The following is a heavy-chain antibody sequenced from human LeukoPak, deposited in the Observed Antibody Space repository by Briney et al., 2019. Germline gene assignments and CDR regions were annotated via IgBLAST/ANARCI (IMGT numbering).Heavy chain of an antibody. Sequence: ASETLSLTCAVYGGSFSGYYWSWIRQPPGKGLEWIGEINHSGSTNYNPSLKSRVTISVDTSKNQFSLKLSSVTAADTAVYYCARRPYYYDSSGYPRDYWGQGTLVTVSS. D-gene: IGHD3-22*01. J-gene: IGHJ4*02. CDR3: ARRPYYYDSSGYPRDY. V-gene: IGHV4-34*01. CDR1: GGSFSGYY. CDR2: INHSGST.